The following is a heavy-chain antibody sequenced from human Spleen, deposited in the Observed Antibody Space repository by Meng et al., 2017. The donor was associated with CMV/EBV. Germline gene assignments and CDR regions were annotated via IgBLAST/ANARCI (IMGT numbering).Heavy chain of an antibody. CDR3: ARDALSSGGDY. J-gene: IGHJ4*02. Sequence: GGSLRLSCAASGFTFSIYTIHWVRQAPGKGLEWVALISSDGTNKYYADSVMGRFTISRDNSESTLYLQMTRLRVDDTAFYYCARDALSSGGDYWGQGALVTVSS. CDR2: ISSDGTNK. V-gene: IGHV3-30*04. D-gene: IGHD6-19*01. CDR1: GFTFSIYT.